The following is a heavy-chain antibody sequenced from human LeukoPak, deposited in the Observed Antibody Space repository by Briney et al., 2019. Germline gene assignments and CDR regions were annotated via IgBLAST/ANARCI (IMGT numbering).Heavy chain of an antibody. V-gene: IGHV4-34*01. Sequence: PSETLSLTCAVYGGSFSGYYWSWIRQPPGKGLEWIGGINHSGSTNYNPSLKSRATISVDTSKNQFSLKLSSVTAADTAVYYCARVPYGSGSYYRYYYYGMDVWGKGTTVTVSS. J-gene: IGHJ6*04. CDR1: GGSFSGYY. CDR2: INHSGST. D-gene: IGHD3-10*01. CDR3: ARVPYGSGSYYRYYYYGMDV.